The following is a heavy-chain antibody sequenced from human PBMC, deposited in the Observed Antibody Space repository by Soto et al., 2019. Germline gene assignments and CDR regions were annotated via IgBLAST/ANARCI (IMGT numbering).Heavy chain of an antibody. CDR1: GGSISSGGYY. CDR3: ARDSLYCSGGSCYSDDAFDI. D-gene: IGHD2-15*01. CDR2: IYYSGST. Sequence: SETLSLTCTVSGGSISSGGYYWSWIRQHPGKGLEWIGYIYYSGSTYYNPSLKSRVTISVDTSKNQFSLKLSSVTAADTAVYYCARDSLYCSGGSCYSDDAFDIWGQGTMVTVSS. V-gene: IGHV4-31*03. J-gene: IGHJ3*02.